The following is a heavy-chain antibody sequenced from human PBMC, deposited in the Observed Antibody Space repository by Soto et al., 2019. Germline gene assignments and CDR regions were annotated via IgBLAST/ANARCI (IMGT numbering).Heavy chain of an antibody. V-gene: IGHV1-18*04. CDR1: GYTFTSYG. Sequence: EASVKVSCKASGYTFTSYGISWVRQAPGQGLEWMGWISAHNGNTNYAQKLQGRVTMTTDTSTSTAYMELRSLRSDDTAVYYCAAGVSEQLTFDYWGQGTLVTLSS. D-gene: IGHD6-13*01. CDR2: ISAHNGNT. CDR3: AAGVSEQLTFDY. J-gene: IGHJ4*02.